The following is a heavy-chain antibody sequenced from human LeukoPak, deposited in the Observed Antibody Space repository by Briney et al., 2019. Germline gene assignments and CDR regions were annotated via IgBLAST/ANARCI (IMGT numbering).Heavy chain of an antibody. CDR2: ISSSGSTI. CDR3: AIVIAAAGSHFDY. V-gene: IGHV3-11*01. D-gene: IGHD6-13*01. CDR1: GFTFSDYY. J-gene: IGHJ4*02. Sequence: KTGGSLRLSCAASGFTFSDYYMSWIRQAPGKGLEWVSYISSSGSTIYYADSVKGRFTISRDNAKNSLYLQMNSLRAEDTAVYYCAIVIAAAGSHFDYWGQGTLVTVSS.